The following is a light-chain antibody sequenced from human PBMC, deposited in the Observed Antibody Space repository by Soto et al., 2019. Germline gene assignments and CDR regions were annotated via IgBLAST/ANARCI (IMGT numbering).Light chain of an antibody. J-gene: IGKJ5*01. CDR2: GTS. CDR3: QQHGTSPIT. Sequence: EIVMTQSPVTLSVSPGERATLSCRASQNISRSLAWYQQKPGQGPSLLIYGTSTRAGGVPARFSGGGSGTEFTLTISRLEPEDFAVYYCQQHGTSPITFGQGTRLE. V-gene: IGKV3-15*01. CDR1: QNISRS.